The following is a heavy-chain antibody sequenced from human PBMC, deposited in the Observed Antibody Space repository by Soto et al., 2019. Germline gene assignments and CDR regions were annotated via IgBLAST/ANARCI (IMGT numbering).Heavy chain of an antibody. CDR1: GGSISSGDYY. V-gene: IGHV4-30-4*01. CDR3: ARGRRVITTVDY. Sequence: QVQLQESGPGLVKPSQTLSLTCTVSGGSISSGDYYWSWIRQPPGKGLEWIGYIYYSGSTYYNPSRQSRVTISVDTSKNQFSLKLSSVTAADTAVYYCARGRRVITTVDYWGQGTLVTVSS. CDR2: IYYSGST. D-gene: IGHD3-22*01. J-gene: IGHJ4*02.